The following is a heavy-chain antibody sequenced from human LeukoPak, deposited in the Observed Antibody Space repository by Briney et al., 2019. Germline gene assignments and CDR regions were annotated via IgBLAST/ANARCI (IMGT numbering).Heavy chain of an antibody. J-gene: IGHJ4*02. CDR1: GASFSSGDQY. CDR2: IHPSGTL. CDR3: SRGLDSRKLGY. Sequence: SQTLSLTCTVSGASFSSGDQYWNWIRQRPGEGLEWIGSIHPSGTLYNNPSLESRVTISIDTSKNQCSLNLNSVTAADTAVYFCSRGLDSRKLGYWGQGTLVTVSS. V-gene: IGHV4-31*03. D-gene: IGHD3-22*01.